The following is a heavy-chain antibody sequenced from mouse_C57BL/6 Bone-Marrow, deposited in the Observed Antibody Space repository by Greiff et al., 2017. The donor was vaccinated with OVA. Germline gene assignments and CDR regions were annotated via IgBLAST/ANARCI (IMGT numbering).Heavy chain of an antibody. J-gene: IGHJ1*03. D-gene: IGHD1-1*01. CDR2: IYWDDDK. Sequence: QVTLKVSGPGILQSSQTLSLTCSFSGFSLSTSGMGVSWIRQPSGKGLEWLAHIYWDDDKRYNPSLKSRLTISKDTSSNQVFLKITSVDTADTATNYCARRGAYYYGSSYGYFDVWGTGTTVTVSS. CDR1: GFSLSTSGMG. CDR3: ARRGAYYYGSSYGYFDV. V-gene: IGHV8-12*01.